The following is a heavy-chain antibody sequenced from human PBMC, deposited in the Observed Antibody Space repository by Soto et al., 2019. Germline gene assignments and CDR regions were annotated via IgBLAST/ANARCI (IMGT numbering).Heavy chain of an antibody. CDR1: GFTFSTYG. CDR3: VRDRWLVLGGDY. Sequence: QVQLLESGGGVVQPGRSLRLSCPAGGFTFSTYGMNWVRQAPGKRLEWVATISDDESLKYYADSVKGRFTISRGNSKNTLSLQMSSLSAEDTAVYYCVRDRWLVLGGDYWGQGTLVTVSS. J-gene: IGHJ4*02. D-gene: IGHD6-19*01. CDR2: ISDDESLK. V-gene: IGHV3-30*03.